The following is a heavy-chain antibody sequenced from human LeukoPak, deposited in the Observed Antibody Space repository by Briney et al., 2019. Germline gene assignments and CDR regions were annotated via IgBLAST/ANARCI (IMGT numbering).Heavy chain of an antibody. CDR2: IYYSGGT. CDR3: ASDMTFDAFDI. CDR1: GGSISSYY. D-gene: IGHD2-21*02. Sequence: SETLSLTCTVSGGSISSYYWSWIRQPPGKGLEWIGYIYYSGGTNYNPSLKSRVTISVDTSKNQFSLKLSSVTAADTAVYYCASDMTFDAFDIWGQGTMVTVSS. V-gene: IGHV4-59*01. J-gene: IGHJ3*02.